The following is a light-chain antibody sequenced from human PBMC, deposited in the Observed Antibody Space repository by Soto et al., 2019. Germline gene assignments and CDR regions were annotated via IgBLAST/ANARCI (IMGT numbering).Light chain of an antibody. CDR2: EVN. J-gene: IGLJ1*01. V-gene: IGLV2-23*02. Sequence: QSVLTQPASVSGSPGQSITISCTGTGSNVGSYKLVSWYQQHPGKAPKLMIFEVNKRPSGVSNRFSGSKSGNTASLTISGLKVEDEAHYYCCSSGGSPTYVFGTGTKV. CDR3: CSSGGSPTYV. CDR1: GSNVGSYKL.